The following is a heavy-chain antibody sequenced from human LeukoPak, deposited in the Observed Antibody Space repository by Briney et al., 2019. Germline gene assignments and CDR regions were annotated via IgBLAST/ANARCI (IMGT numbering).Heavy chain of an antibody. CDR2: ISAYNGNT. J-gene: IGHJ6*02. CDR1: GGTFSSYA. CDR3: ARDQYGDYEYYYYGMDV. V-gene: IGHV1-18*01. Sequence: ASVKVSCKASGGTFSSYAISWVRQAPGQGLEWMGWISAYNGNTNYAQKLQGRVTMTTDTSTSTAYMELRSLRSDDTAVYYCARDQYGDYEYYYYGMDVWGQGTTVTVSS. D-gene: IGHD4-17*01.